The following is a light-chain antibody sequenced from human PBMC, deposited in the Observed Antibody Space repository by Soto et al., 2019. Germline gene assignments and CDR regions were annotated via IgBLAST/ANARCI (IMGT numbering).Light chain of an antibody. Sequence: ENVLTQSPGTLSLSPGERATLSCRASQSVSSSYLAWYQQKPGQAPRLLIYGASSRATGIPDRFSGSGSGIDFTLTISRLEPEDFAVYYCQQYDSSPLTFGGGTKVEIK. V-gene: IGKV3-20*01. CDR2: GAS. CDR3: QQYDSSPLT. J-gene: IGKJ4*01. CDR1: QSVSSSY.